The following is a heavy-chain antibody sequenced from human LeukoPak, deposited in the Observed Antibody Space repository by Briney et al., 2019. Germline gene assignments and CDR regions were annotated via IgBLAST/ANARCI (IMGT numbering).Heavy chain of an antibody. D-gene: IGHD3-10*01. CDR3: ARDLTTMVRGVIDYYYGMDV. Sequence: ASVKVSCKASGYTFTSYGISWVRQAPGQGLEWMGWISAYNGNTNYAQKLQGRVTMTTDTSTSTAYMELRGLRSDDTAVYYCARDLTTMVRGVIDYYYGMDVWGQGTTVTVSS. CDR2: ISAYNGNT. J-gene: IGHJ6*02. V-gene: IGHV1-18*01. CDR1: GYTFTSYG.